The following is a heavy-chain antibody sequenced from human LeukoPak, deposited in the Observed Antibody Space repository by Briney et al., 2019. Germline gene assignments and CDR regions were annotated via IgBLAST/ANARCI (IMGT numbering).Heavy chain of an antibody. CDR3: ARESSSWRRGEYYFDY. J-gene: IGHJ4*02. CDR2: IYHSGST. CDR1: GGSFSSSAYY. V-gene: IGHV4-39*07. Sequence: SETLSLTCIVSGGSFSSSAYYWGWIRQPPGEGLQWIGSIYHSGSTDYNPSLKSRVTISVDTSKNQFSLKLSSVTAADTAVYYCARESSSWRRGEYYFDYWGQGTLVTVSS. D-gene: IGHD6-13*01.